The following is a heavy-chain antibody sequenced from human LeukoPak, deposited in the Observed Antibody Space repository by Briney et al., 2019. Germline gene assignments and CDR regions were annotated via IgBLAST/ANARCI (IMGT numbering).Heavy chain of an antibody. V-gene: IGHV4-39*01. CDR2: IYYSGST. D-gene: IGHD2-21*02. Sequence: NSSETLSLTCTVSSDSIYSSNYYWGWIRQPPGKGLEWIGSIYYSGSTYYNSSLKSRVTISVGTSKNQFSLKLSSLTAADTAVYYCARAAYCGGDCYLFDYWGQGTLVTVFS. CDR1: SDSIYSSNYY. J-gene: IGHJ4*02. CDR3: ARAAYCGGDCYLFDY.